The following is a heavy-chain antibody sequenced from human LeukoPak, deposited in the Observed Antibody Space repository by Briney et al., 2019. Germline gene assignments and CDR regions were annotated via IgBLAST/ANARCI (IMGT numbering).Heavy chain of an antibody. CDR1: GFTFSNYA. CDR3: AKDRLSGTFDGFDI. D-gene: IGHD2-8*01. J-gene: IGHJ3*02. V-gene: IGHV3-23*01. Sequence: PGGSLRLSCAAFGFTFSNYAMSWVRQAPGKGLEWVSGISGSGGSTFYADSVKGRFTISRDYSKNTLYLHMNSLRAEDMAVYHCAKDRLSGTFDGFDIWGQGTMVTVSS. CDR2: ISGSGGST.